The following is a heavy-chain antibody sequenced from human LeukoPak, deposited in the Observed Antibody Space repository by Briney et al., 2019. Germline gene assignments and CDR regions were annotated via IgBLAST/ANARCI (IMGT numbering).Heavy chain of an antibody. V-gene: IGHV1-3*01. CDR3: GRTYSSSWRASDI. J-gene: IGHJ3*02. CDR2: INAGNGNT. CDR1: GYTFTSYV. D-gene: IGHD6-13*01. Sequence: GASVKVSCKASGYTFTSYVMHWVRQAPGQRLEWMGWINAGNGNTKYSQKFQDRVTITRDTSASTAYMELSSLRSEDTAVYYCGRTYSSSWRASDIWGQGTMVTVSS.